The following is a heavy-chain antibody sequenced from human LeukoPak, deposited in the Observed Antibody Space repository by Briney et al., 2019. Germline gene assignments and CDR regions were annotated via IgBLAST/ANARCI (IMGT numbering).Heavy chain of an antibody. J-gene: IGHJ4*02. V-gene: IGHV4-4*07. Sequence: SGTLSLTCTVSGGSISGYYWSWIRQPAGKGLEWIGRIYISGYTNCNPSFKSRVTMSVDTSKNQFSLKLTSVTAADTAVYYCARELGYDFWSGYYSRTFDYWGQGTLVTVSS. CDR2: IYISGYT. D-gene: IGHD3-3*01. CDR1: GGSISGYY. CDR3: ARELGYDFWSGYYSRTFDY.